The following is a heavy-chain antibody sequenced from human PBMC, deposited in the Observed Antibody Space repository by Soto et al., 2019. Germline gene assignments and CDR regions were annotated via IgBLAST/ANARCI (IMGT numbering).Heavy chain of an antibody. CDR3: ALVVPAATIDWFDP. CDR1: GGSISSSSYY. J-gene: IGHJ5*02. Sequence: SATLSLPCTVSGGSISSSSYYWGWIRQPPGKGLEWIGSIYYSGSTYYNPSLKSRVTISVDTSKNQFSLKLSSVTAADTAVYYCALVVPAATIDWFDPWGQGTLVTVSS. CDR2: IYYSGST. V-gene: IGHV4-39*01. D-gene: IGHD2-2*01.